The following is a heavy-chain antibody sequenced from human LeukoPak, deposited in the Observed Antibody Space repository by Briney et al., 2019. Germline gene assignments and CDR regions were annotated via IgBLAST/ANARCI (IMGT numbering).Heavy chain of an antibody. CDR2: ISAYNGNT. CDR1: AYTFTIYG. J-gene: IGHJ4*02. Sequence: ASVKVSCKASAYTFTIYGISWVRQAPGQGLEWMGWISAYNGNTNYAQNLQGRVTMTTDTSTSTSYMELRSLRSDDTAVYYCARDRPSYCGGDCSSGYWGQGTLVTVSS. CDR3: ARDRPSYCGGDCSSGY. D-gene: IGHD2-21*02. V-gene: IGHV1-18*01.